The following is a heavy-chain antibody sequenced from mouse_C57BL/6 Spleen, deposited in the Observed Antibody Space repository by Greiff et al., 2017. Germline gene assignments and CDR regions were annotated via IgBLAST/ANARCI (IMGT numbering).Heavy chain of an antibody. D-gene: IGHD1-1*01. V-gene: IGHV1-80*01. CDR3: ARYYCDGSSYYAMDY. CDR2: IYPGDGDT. Sequence: VMLVESGAELVKPGASVKISCKASGYAFSSYWMNWVKQRPGQGLEWIGQIYPGDGDTNYNGKFKGKATLTADKSSSTAYMQLSSLTSEDSAVXFCARYYCDGSSYYAMDYWGQGTSVTVSA. CDR1: GYAFSSYW. J-gene: IGHJ4*01.